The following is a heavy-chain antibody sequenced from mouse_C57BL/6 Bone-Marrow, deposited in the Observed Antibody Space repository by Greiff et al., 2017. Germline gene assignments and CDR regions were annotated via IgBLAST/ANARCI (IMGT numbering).Heavy chain of an antibody. CDR2: IDPSDSYT. CDR1: GYTFTSYW. D-gene: IGHD4-1*01. CDR3: AREDWDWYFDV. V-gene: IGHV1-50*01. Sequence: VQLQQPGAELVKPGASVKLSCKASGYTFTSYWMQWVKQRPGQGLEWIGEIDPSDSYTNYNPKFKGKATLTVDTSSSTAYMQLSSLTSEDSAVYYCAREDWDWYFDVWGTGTTVTVSS. J-gene: IGHJ1*03.